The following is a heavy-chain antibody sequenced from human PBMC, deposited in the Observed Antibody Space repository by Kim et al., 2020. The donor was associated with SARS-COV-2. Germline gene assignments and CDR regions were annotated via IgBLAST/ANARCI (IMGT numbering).Heavy chain of an antibody. Sequence: GGSLRLSCAASGFTFSRYWMSWVRQAPGKGPEWVANMNQDGSQKYYVDSLKGRFTISRDNAKNSLYLQMSRLRSEDTAVYYCARDRETSGSFWG. J-gene: IGHJ6*01. V-gene: IGHV3-7*01. CDR1: GFTFSRYW. CDR3: ARDRETSGSF. CDR2: MNQDGSQK. D-gene: IGHD1-26*01.